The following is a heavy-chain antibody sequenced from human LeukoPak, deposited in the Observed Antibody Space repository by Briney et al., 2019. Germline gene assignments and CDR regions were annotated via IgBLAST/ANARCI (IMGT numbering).Heavy chain of an antibody. Sequence: SETLSLTCTVSGCSINNYYWSWIRQPPGKGLEWIGYIYYSGSTNYHPSLKSRSTISVDTSKNQFPLKLTSVTAADTAIYYCARGGWSLDYWGQGTLVTVSS. CDR2: IYYSGST. J-gene: IGHJ4*02. CDR1: GCSINNYY. V-gene: IGHV4-59*01. CDR3: ARGGWSLDY. D-gene: IGHD2-15*01.